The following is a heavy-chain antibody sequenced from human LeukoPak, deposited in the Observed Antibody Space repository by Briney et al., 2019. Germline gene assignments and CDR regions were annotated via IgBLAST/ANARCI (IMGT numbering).Heavy chain of an antibody. Sequence: PSETLSLTCTVSGGSISSGSYYWSWIRQPAGKGLEWIGRICTSGSTNYNPSLKSRVTISVDTSENQFSLKLSSVTAADTAVYYCARRGVYDSSGYYNDWGQGTLVTVSS. J-gene: IGHJ4*02. CDR1: GGSISSGSYY. CDR2: ICTSGST. CDR3: ARRGVYDSSGYYND. D-gene: IGHD3-22*01. V-gene: IGHV4-61*02.